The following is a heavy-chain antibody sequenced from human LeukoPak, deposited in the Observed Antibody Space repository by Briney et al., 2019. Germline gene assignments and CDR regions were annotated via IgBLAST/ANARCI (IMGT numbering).Heavy chain of an antibody. V-gene: IGHV3-30-3*01. CDR2: ISYDGSNK. Sequence: GRSLRLSCAASGFTFSSYAMHWVRQAPGKGLEWVAVISYDGSNKYYADSVKGRFTISRDNAKNSLYLQMNSLRAEDTALYYCARVDFWSGGNYWGQGTLVTVSS. CDR3: ARVDFWSGGNY. CDR1: GFTFSSYA. J-gene: IGHJ4*02. D-gene: IGHD3-3*01.